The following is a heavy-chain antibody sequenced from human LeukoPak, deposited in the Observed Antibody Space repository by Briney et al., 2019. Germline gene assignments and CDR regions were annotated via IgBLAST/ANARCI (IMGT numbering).Heavy chain of an antibody. V-gene: IGHV1-2*02. CDR2: INPNSGGT. J-gene: IGHJ4*02. CDR1: GYTFISYA. CDR3: ARDLNSGYDKGDYFDY. Sequence: GASVKVSCKASGYTFISYAINWVRQAPGQGLEWMGWINPNSGGTNYAQKFQGRVTMTRDTSISTAYMELSRLRSDDTAVYYCARDLNSGYDKGDYFDYWGQGTLVTVSS. D-gene: IGHD5-12*01.